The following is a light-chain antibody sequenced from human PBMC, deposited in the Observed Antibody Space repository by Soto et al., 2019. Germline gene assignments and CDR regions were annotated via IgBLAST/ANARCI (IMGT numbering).Light chain of an antibody. CDR1: RPNIGAGYD. Sequence: QLVLTQPPSVSGAPGQKVTISCTGSRPNIGAGYDVHWYQQLPGTAPKLLIYANNNRPSGVPDRFSGSKSGTSASLAITGLQAEDEADYYCQSYDSRLSGSVFGGGTKVTVL. J-gene: IGLJ2*01. CDR3: QSYDSRLSGSV. CDR2: ANN. V-gene: IGLV1-40*01.